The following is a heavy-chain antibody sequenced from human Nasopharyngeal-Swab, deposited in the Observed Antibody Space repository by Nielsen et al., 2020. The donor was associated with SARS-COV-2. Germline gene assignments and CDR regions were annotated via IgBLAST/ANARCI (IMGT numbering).Heavy chain of an antibody. V-gene: IGHV1-18*04. CDR1: GYTFTSYG. Sequence: ASVKVSCKASGYTFTSYGISWVRQAPGQGLEWMGWISAYNGNTNYAQKLQGRVTMTTDTSTSTAYMELRSLRSDDTAVYYCARDNRYSYGYAGGDYWGQGTLVTVPS. CDR2: ISAYNGNT. J-gene: IGHJ4*02. D-gene: IGHD5-18*01. CDR3: ARDNRYSYGYAGGDY.